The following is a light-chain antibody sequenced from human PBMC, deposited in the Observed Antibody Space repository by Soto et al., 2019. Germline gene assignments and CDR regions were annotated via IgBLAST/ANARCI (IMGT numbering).Light chain of an antibody. V-gene: IGKV1-9*01. CDR3: QQLNGYLELT. Sequence: DIQLTQSPSFLSASVGDRVTITCRASQGISTYLAWYQQKLGKAPKLLIYDASTLQSGVPSRFSGSRSGTAITLTISSLQPEDFATYYCQQLNGYLELTFGGGTRWIS. J-gene: IGKJ4*01. CDR1: QGISTY. CDR2: DAS.